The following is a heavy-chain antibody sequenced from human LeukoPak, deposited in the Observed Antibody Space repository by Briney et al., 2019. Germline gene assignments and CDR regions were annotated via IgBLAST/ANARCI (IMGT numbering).Heavy chain of an antibody. D-gene: IGHD3-22*01. J-gene: IGHJ5*01. Sequence: GGCLRLSCAAPGFSFDDYAIHWVRQAPGKGLEWVSLISGDGGSTFYADSVEGRFTISRDNSKNSLYLQMSSLRSEDTALYYCARESDSSGWYDSWGQGTLVTVSS. CDR3: ARESDSSGWYDS. CDR1: GFSFDDYA. CDR2: ISGDGGST. V-gene: IGHV3-43*02.